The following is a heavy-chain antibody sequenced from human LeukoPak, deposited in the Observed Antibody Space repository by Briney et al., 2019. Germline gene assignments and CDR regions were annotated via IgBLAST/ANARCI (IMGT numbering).Heavy chain of an antibody. CDR1: GFTFSSSA. Sequence: GGSLRLSCAASGFTFSSSAMSWVRQAPGKGLEWVSAISNNGGYTYYADSVQGRFTISRDKSKSTLCLQMNSLRAEDTAVYYCAKQLGYCSDGSCYFPYWGQGTLVTVSS. CDR2: ISNNGGYT. CDR3: AKQLGYCSDGSCYFPY. D-gene: IGHD2-15*01. J-gene: IGHJ4*02. V-gene: IGHV3-23*01.